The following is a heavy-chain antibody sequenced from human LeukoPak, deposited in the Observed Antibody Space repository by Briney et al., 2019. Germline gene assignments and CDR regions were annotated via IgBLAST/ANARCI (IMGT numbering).Heavy chain of an antibody. CDR2: IYYSGST. Sequence: PSETLSLTCTVSGGSISSYYWSWIRQPPGKGLEWIGYIYYSGSTNYNPSLKSRVTISVDTSKNQFSLKLSSVTAAYTAVYYCAGSSRSYLYFDYWGQGTLVTVSS. CDR1: GGSISSYY. CDR3: AGSSRSYLYFDY. V-gene: IGHV4-59*01. J-gene: IGHJ4*02. D-gene: IGHD3-10*01.